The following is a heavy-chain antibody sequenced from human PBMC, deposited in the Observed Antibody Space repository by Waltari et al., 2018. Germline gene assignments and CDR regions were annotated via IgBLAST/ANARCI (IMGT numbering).Heavy chain of an antibody. J-gene: IGHJ4*02. Sequence: QVQLVASGGGVVQPGRSLRLSCAASGFIFSTFARLWVRQAPGKGLDWVAVLAYDGSNKYYADSLKCRFTISRDNSNNTLYLQMNTLTPEDTAVYFCARENRQWLAPEPYYFDYWGLGTLVTVTS. CDR2: LAYDGSNK. CDR3: ARENRQWLAPEPYYFDY. V-gene: IGHV3-30*03. CDR1: GFIFSTFA. D-gene: IGHD6-19*01.